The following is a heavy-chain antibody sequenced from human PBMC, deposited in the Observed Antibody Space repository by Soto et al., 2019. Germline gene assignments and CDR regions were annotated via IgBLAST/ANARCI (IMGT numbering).Heavy chain of an antibody. V-gene: IGHV4-31*03. CDR1: GGSISSGAFY. D-gene: IGHD3-10*01. CDR3: ASTMVRGVHIDY. CDR2: IHYSGST. Sequence: QVQLQESGPGLVKPSQTLSLTCTVSGGSISSGAFYWSWIRQHPGKGLEWIGYIHYSGSTYYTPSLKSRVTISADTSKNQFSLKLTSVTAADTAVYYCASTMVRGVHIDYWGQGTLVTVSS. J-gene: IGHJ4*02.